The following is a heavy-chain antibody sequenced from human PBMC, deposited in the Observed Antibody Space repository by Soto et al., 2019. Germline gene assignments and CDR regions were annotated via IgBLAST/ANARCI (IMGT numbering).Heavy chain of an antibody. V-gene: IGHV6-1*01. D-gene: IGHD3-10*01. CDR3: AREYGSGSYYTLGWFDP. Sequence: PSQTLSLTCAISGDSVSSNSAAWNWIRQSPSRGLEWLGRTYYRSKWYNDYAVSVKSRITINPDTSKNQFSLQLNPVTPEDTAVYYCAREYGSGSYYTLGWFDPWRQGTLVTVS. CDR2: TYYRSKWYN. CDR1: GDSVSSNSAA. J-gene: IGHJ5*02.